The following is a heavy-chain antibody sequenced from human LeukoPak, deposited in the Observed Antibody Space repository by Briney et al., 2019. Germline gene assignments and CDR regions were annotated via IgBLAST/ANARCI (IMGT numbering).Heavy chain of an antibody. J-gene: IGHJ4*02. CDR1: GGSISSGDYY. Sequence: SETLSLTCTVSGGSISSGDYYWSWIRQPPGKGLEGIGYIYYSGSTYYNPSLKSRVTISVDTSKNQFSLKLSSVTAADTAVYYCARYKYYDFWSGYYQEYYFDYWGQGTLVTVSS. CDR2: IYYSGST. D-gene: IGHD3-3*01. CDR3: ARYKYYDFWSGYYQEYYFDY. V-gene: IGHV4-30-4*01.